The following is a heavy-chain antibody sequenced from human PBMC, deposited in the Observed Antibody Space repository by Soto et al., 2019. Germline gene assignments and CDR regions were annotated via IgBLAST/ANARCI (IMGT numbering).Heavy chain of an antibody. Sequence: EVQLVESGGGLVQPGRSLRLSCAASGFTFDDYAMHWVRQAPGKGLEWVSGISWNSGSIGYADSVKGRFTISRDNAKNSLYLQMNSLRAEDTAVYYCAKDFGPGSSSWWNGMDVWGQGTTVTVSS. CDR1: GFTFDDYA. D-gene: IGHD6-13*01. CDR3: AKDFGPGSSSWWNGMDV. V-gene: IGHV3-9*01. CDR2: ISWNSGSI. J-gene: IGHJ6*02.